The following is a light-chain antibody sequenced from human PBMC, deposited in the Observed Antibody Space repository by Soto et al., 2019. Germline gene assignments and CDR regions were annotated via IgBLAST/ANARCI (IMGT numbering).Light chain of an antibody. V-gene: IGKV1-8*01. J-gene: IGKJ4*01. CDR1: QGINTY. CDR3: QQYYSYPLT. Sequence: AIRMTQSPSSFSASTGDRVTITCRASQGINTYLAWYQQKPGKAPKLLIYGASTLQSGVPSRFSGSGSGTDFTLTISCLQSEDFATYYCQQYYSYPLTFGGGTMVEIK. CDR2: GAS.